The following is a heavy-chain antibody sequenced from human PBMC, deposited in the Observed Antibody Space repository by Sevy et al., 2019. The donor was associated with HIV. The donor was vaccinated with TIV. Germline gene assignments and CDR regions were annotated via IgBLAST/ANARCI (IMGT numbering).Heavy chain of an antibody. J-gene: IGHJ3*02. Sequence: SQTLSLTCAISGDSVSSNTAAWNWIRQSPSRGLEWLGRTYYRSRWLYEYAVSVKSRITINADTSKNQFSLHLNSVSPGDTAIYYCARLGQSWDYGITSYIHTFDIWGQGTMVTVSS. D-gene: IGHD4-17*01. V-gene: IGHV6-1*01. CDR1: GDSVSSNTAA. CDR2: TYYRSRWLY. CDR3: ARLGQSWDYGITSYIHTFDI.